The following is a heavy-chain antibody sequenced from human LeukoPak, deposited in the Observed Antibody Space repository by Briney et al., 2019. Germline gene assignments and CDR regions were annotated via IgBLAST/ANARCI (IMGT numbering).Heavy chain of an antibody. CDR3: ARHLGEGTYPMDR. CDR1: GGSISSSSYY. Sequence: SSETLSLTCTVSGGSISSSSYYWGWIRQPPGKGLEWIGSIYYSGSTYYNPSLKSRVTMSVDTSKNQFSLKLTSVTAADTAVYFCARHLGEGTYPMDRWGQGILVTVSS. CDR2: IYYSGST. V-gene: IGHV4-39*01. D-gene: IGHD1-26*01. J-gene: IGHJ5*02.